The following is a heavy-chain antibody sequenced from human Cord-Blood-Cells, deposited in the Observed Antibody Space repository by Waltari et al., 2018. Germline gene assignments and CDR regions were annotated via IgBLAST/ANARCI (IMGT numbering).Heavy chain of an antibody. Sequence: QVQLQQSGPGLGKPSRPPTLTCALSGCSFSSNISRWTWTRQSPSRGLEWLGRTYYRSKWYNDYAVSVKSRITINPDTSKNQFSLQLNSVTPEDTAVYYCARLQYNWNFDYWGQGTLVTVSS. D-gene: IGHD1-20*01. CDR2: TYYRSKWYN. CDR3: ARLQYNWNFDY. CDR1: GCSFSSNISR. J-gene: IGHJ4*02. V-gene: IGHV6-1*01.